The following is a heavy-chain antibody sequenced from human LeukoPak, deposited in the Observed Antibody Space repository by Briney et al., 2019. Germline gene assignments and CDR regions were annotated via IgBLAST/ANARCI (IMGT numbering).Heavy chain of an antibody. CDR2: IYYSGST. V-gene: IGHV4-61*01. Sequence: RASETLSLTCTVSGGSVSSGSYYWSWIRQPPGKGLEWIGYIYYSGSTNYNPSLKSRVTISADTSKDQFSLKLSSVTAADTAVYYCAREVYYDFWSAPFDYWGQGTLVTVSS. CDR3: AREVYYDFWSAPFDY. D-gene: IGHD3-3*01. J-gene: IGHJ4*02. CDR1: GGSVSSGSYY.